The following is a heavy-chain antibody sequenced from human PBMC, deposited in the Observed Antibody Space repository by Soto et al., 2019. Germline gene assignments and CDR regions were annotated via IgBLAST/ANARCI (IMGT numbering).Heavy chain of an antibody. J-gene: IGHJ4*02. D-gene: IGHD2-21*02. CDR2: ISGSGGST. CDR3: AKDLPYCGGDCYSSPFDY. Sequence: GGSLRLSCAASGFTFSSYAMSWVRQAPGKGLEWVSAISGSGGSTYYADSVKGRFTISRDNSKNTLYLQMNSLRAEDTAVYYCAKDLPYCGGDCYSSPFDYWGQGTLVTVSS. CDR1: GFTFSSYA. V-gene: IGHV3-23*01.